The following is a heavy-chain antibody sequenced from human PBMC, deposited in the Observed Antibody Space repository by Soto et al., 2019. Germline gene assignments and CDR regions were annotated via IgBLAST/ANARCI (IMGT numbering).Heavy chain of an antibody. V-gene: IGHV3-48*03. CDR2: ISSGGSAI. J-gene: IGHJ4*02. CDR1: GFTLSSYE. CDR3: ARVARYNGSTVDY. D-gene: IGHD1-26*01. Sequence: GESLKISCAASGFTLSSYEMIWVRQAPGKGLEWVSYISSGGSAIYYADSVKGRFTISRDSAKNSLYLQMNSLRAEDTAVYYCARVARYNGSTVDYWGQGTLVPVYS.